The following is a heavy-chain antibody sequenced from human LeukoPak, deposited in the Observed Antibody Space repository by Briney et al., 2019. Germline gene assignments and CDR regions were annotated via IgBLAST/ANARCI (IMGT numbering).Heavy chain of an antibody. CDR1: GFTFSDYT. D-gene: IGHD1-26*01. CDR2: ITSNGAYT. V-gene: IGHV3-64*02. J-gene: IGHJ6*03. Sequence: GGSLRLSCAASGFTFSDYTIHWVRQVPGKRLQSVSAITSNGAYTHYADSVKGRFTISRDNSRSAVFLQMGGLRIEDMAVYYCARVKMGATVSDYYYYYMDVWGKGTTVTVSS. CDR3: ARVKMGATVSDYYYYYMDV.